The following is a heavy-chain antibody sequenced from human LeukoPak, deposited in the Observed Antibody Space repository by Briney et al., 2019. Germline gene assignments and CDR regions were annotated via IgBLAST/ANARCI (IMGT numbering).Heavy chain of an antibody. CDR3: ARDGGHDFWSGFYNWFDP. J-gene: IGHJ5*02. CDR1: GFTFSYYS. D-gene: IGHD3-3*01. Sequence: AGTLTLTCAASGFTFSYYSMNWVRQAPGKGLEWISYISSSDTIFYADSVKGRFTVSRDNGKSTVYLKMNRLRAEDTAVYYCARDGGHDFWSGFYNWFDPGGQGTLVTVSS. V-gene: IGHV3-69-1*01. CDR2: ISSSDTI.